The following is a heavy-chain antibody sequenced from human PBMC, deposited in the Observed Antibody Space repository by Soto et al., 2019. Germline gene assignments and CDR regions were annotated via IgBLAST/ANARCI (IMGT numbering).Heavy chain of an antibody. V-gene: IGHV2-5*02. CDR1: GFSLSTNGVG. Sequence: QITLKESGPTLVKPTQTLTLTCTFSGFSLSTNGVGVGWIRQPPGKALEWLALIYWDDDKRYSPSLKSRLTITKDTSKNQVVVTMTNMDPVDTATYYCARRLRYSSSQYYFDYRGQGTLVTVSS. J-gene: IGHJ4*02. D-gene: IGHD6-13*01. CDR2: IYWDDDK. CDR3: ARRLRYSSSQYYFDY.